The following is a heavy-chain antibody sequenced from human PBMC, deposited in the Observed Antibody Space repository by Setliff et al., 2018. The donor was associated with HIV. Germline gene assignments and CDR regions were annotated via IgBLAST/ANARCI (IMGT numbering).Heavy chain of an antibody. V-gene: IGHV1-24*01. CDR3: AREYYDFWSGYSDAFHI. Sequence: GASVKVSCKVYGYTLSELSIHWVRQAPGKGLEWMGYFDPQDGETVYAQKFQGRVTLTEDTSTGTAYMELRSLRSDDTAVYYCAREYYDFWSGYSDAFHIWGQGTMVTVSS. J-gene: IGHJ3*02. CDR2: FDPQDGET. D-gene: IGHD3-3*01. CDR1: GYTLSELS.